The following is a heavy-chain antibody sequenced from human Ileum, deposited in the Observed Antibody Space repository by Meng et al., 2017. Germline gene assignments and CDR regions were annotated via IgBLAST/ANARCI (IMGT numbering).Heavy chain of an antibody. J-gene: IGHJ4*02. V-gene: IGHV4-4*02. CDR3: ARHIGVPGTRGFDY. CDR2: MYHSGTT. D-gene: IGHD6-19*01. CDR1: GASISSGNW. Sequence: QVQLQESGPGLVHPSETLSLTCSVSGASISSGNWWSWVRQSPGKGLEWIGEMYHSGTTNYNPSLKSRVTISLDTSKNQLSLKLTSVTAADTAVYYCARHIGVPGTRGFDYWGQGTLVTVSS.